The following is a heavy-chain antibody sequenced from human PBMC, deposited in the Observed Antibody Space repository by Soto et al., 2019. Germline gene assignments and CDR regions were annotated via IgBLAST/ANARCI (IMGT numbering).Heavy chain of an antibody. J-gene: IGHJ6*02. CDR1: GGTFGSYA. CDR2: IIPIPGTA. Sequence: QVQLVQSGAEVQKPGSSVKVSCKASGGTFGSYAISWVRQAPGQGLEWMGGIIPIPGTANYAQKFQGRVTLAADESTSTAYMELSSLRSADTAVYYCARSQGSSTSLEIYYYYYYGMDVWGQGTTVTVSS. D-gene: IGHD2-2*01. CDR3: ARSQGSSTSLEIYYYYYYGMDV. V-gene: IGHV1-69*01.